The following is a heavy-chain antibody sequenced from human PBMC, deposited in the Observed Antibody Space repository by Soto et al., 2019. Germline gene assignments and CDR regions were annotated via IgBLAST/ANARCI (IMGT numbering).Heavy chain of an antibody. V-gene: IGHV4-39*01. CDR3: ASPRQGNYDFLSGYYALDY. CDR1: GASISSSRSY. J-gene: IGHJ4*02. D-gene: IGHD3-3*01. CDR2: FYYTGGT. Sequence: SETLSLTCTVAGASISSSRSYWGWVRQPPGKGLEWIVSFYYTGGTYSTYYNPSLKSRVTISVDTSKSQFSLNLRSVTAADTAVYYCASPRQGNYDFLSGYYALDYWGQGTLVTVSS.